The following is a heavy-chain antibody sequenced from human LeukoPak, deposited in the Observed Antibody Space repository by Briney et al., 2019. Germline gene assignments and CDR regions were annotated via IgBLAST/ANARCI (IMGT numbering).Heavy chain of an antibody. V-gene: IGHV3-23*01. CDR2: ISGSAGST. Sequence: GGSLRLSCAASGFTFSSYAMSWVRQAPGKGLEWVSTISGSAGSTYYAASVKGRFTISRDNSKNTLYLQMNSLRAEDTAVYYCAREGGGSSWSSYYFDYWGQGTLVTVSS. D-gene: IGHD6-13*01. CDR3: AREGGGSSWSSYYFDY. CDR1: GFTFSSYA. J-gene: IGHJ4*02.